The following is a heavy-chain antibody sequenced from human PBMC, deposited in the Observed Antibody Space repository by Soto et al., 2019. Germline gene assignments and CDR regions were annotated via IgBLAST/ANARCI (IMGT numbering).Heavy chain of an antibody. CDR1: GFTFSSYG. D-gene: IGHD3-10*01. CDR2: IWYDGSNK. Sequence: QVQLVESGGGVVQPGRSLRLSCAASGFTFSSYGMHWVRQAPGKGLEWVAVIWYDGSNKYYADSVKGRFTISRDNSKNTLYLQMNSLRAEDTAVYYCAREAWQRLWFGELWFKSNWFDPWGQGTLVTVSS. J-gene: IGHJ5*02. CDR3: AREAWQRLWFGELWFKSNWFDP. V-gene: IGHV3-33*01.